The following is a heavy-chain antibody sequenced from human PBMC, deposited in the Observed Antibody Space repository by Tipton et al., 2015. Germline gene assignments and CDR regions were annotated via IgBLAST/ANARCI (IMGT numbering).Heavy chain of an antibody. J-gene: IGHJ4*02. CDR2: IYNSGST. Sequence: TLSLTCTVSDGSISDDYWNWIRQPPGKGLEWIGYIYNSGSTNYNPSLKSRVTISVDTSKNQLPLNLTSVTAADTAFYYCARGTYGGYIQSHWGQGTPVTVSS. CDR1: DGSISDDY. CDR3: ARGTYGGYIQSH. V-gene: IGHV4-59*12. D-gene: IGHD4-17*01.